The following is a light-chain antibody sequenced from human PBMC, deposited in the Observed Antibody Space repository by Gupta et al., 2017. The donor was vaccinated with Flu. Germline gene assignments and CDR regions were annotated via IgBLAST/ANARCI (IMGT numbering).Light chain of an antibody. V-gene: IGLV2-14*01. CDR1: SSDVGGYNH. Sequence: QSALTHPASVSGSPGQSITIPCTGTSSDVGGYNHVSWYQQHPGKAPKLIVYEISNRRSGISKRFSGSKSSNTASLTISGLQAQDEADYYCSSFRTSATLGVFGGGTKLTVL. J-gene: IGLJ3*02. CDR3: SSFRTSATLGV. CDR2: EIS.